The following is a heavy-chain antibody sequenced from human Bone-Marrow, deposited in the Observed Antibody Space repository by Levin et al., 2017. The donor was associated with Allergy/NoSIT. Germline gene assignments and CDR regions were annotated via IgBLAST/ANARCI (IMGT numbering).Heavy chain of an antibody. Sequence: LSLTCAASGFIFSNYAIHWVRQAPGKGLEWVAVISYDASDKYYADSVKGRFTISRDNSKSTLYLQMDSLRAEDTAVYYCAKGAKWLSVFGAFDIWGQGTMVTVSS. CDR1: GFIFSNYA. V-gene: IGHV3-30*18. J-gene: IGHJ3*02. D-gene: IGHD3-22*01. CDR2: ISYDASDK. CDR3: AKGAKWLSVFGAFDI.